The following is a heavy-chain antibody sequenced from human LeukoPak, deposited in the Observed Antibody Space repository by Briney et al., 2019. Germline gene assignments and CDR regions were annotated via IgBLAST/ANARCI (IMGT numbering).Heavy chain of an antibody. J-gene: IGHJ4*02. CDR3: AREPYYYDRSGYYDY. CDR1: GFTFSSYE. V-gene: IGHV3-48*03. D-gene: IGHD3-22*01. Sequence: GGSLRLSCAASGFTFSSYEMNWVRQAPGKGLEWVSYISSSGSTIYYADSVKGRFTISRDNAKNSLYLQMNSLRAEDTALYYCAREPYYYDRSGYYDYWGQGTLVTVSS. CDR2: ISSSGSTI.